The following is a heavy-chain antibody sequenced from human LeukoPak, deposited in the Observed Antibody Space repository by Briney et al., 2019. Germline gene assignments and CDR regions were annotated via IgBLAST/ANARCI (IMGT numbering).Heavy chain of an antibody. J-gene: IGHJ4*02. CDR1: GFTFSSYS. V-gene: IGHV3-21*01. CDR3: AREYCSGGSSYSGGSYFDF. CDR2: ISSSSSYI. D-gene: IGHD2-15*01. Sequence: PGGSLRLSCAASGFTFSSYSMNWVRQAPGKGLEWISSISSSSSYIYYADSVKGRFTISRDNAKNSLYLQMNSLRAEDAAVYYCAREYCSGGSSYSGGSYFDFWGQGTLVTVSS.